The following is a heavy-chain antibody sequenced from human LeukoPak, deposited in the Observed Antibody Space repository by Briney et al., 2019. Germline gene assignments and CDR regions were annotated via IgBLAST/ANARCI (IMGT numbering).Heavy chain of an antibody. CDR1: GFTFSSYA. D-gene: IGHD4-17*01. CDR2: ISYDGSNK. CDR3: ARRSHGDYYYYYYMDV. J-gene: IGHJ6*03. V-gene: IGHV3-30*04. Sequence: GGSLRLSCAASGFTFSSYAMHWVRQAPGKGLEWVAVISYDGSNKYYADSVKGRFTISRDNSKNTLYLQMNSLRAEDTAVYYCARRSHGDYYYYYYMDVWGKGTTVTVSS.